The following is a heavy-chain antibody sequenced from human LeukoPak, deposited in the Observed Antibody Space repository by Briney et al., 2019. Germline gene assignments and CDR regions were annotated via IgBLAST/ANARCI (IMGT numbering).Heavy chain of an antibody. CDR2: ISYDGSNK. Sequence: GGSLRLSCAASGFTFSSYWMSWVRQAPGKGLEWVAVISYDGSNKYYADSVKGRFTISRDNSKNTPYLQMNSLRAEDTAVYYCARQDWFDPWGQGTLVTVSS. CDR1: GFTFSSYW. J-gene: IGHJ5*02. V-gene: IGHV3-30-3*01. CDR3: ARQDWFDP.